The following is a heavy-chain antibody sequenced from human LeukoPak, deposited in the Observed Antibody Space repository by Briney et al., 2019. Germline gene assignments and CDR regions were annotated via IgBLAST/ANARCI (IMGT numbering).Heavy chain of an antibody. J-gene: IGHJ4*02. CDR1: GFTFSSYA. V-gene: IGHV3-23*01. D-gene: IGHD6-6*01. CDR2: ISGSGGST. Sequence: GGSLRLSCAASGFTFSSYAMSWVRQAPGKGLEWVSAISGSGGSTYYADSVKGRFTISRDNSKNTLYLQMNGLRAEDTAVYYCAKSEGRIAARPGNYFDYWGQGTLVTVSS. CDR3: AKSEGRIAARPGNYFDY.